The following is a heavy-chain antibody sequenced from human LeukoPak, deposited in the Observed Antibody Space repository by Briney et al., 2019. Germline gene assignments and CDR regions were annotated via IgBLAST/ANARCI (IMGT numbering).Heavy chain of an antibody. J-gene: IGHJ6*03. CDR1: GGSFSGYY. CDR2: INHSGST. D-gene: IGHD4-17*01. Sequence: SETLSLTCAVYGGSFSGYYWSWIRQPPGKGLEWIGEINHSGSTNYNPSLKSRVTISVDTSKNQFSLKLSSVTAADTAVYYCARESGTTAYYYYYYMDVWGKGTTVTVSS. V-gene: IGHV4-34*01. CDR3: ARESGTTAYYYYYYMDV.